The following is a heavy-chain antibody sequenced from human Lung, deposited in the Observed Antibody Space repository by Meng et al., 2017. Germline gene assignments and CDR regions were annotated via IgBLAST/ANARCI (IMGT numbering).Heavy chain of an antibody. D-gene: IGHD1/OR15-1a*01. Sequence: QVQLKPWGPGLLKLSETLSLTCAVYGGSFSGYYWSWIRQPPGKGLEWIGEINHSGSTNYNPSLKSRVTISVDTSKNQFSLKLSSVTAADTAVYYCARPKQANWYFDLWGRGTLVTVSS. CDR1: GGSFSGYY. CDR3: ARPKQANWYFDL. J-gene: IGHJ2*01. CDR2: INHSGST. V-gene: IGHV4-34*01.